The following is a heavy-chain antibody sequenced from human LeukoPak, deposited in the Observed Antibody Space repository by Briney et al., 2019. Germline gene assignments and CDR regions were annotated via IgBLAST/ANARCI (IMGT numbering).Heavy chain of an antibody. CDR3: ARGNPYYDFWSGHYYYYYYMDV. CDR1: GYTFTSYD. J-gene: IGHJ6*03. D-gene: IGHD3-3*01. Sequence: GASVKVSCKASGYTFTSYDINWVGQATGQGREWMGWMNPNSGNTGYAQKFQGRVTITRITSISKAYMELSSLRSEDTAVYYCARGNPYYDFWSGHYYYYYYMDVWGKGTTVTVSS. CDR2: MNPNSGNT. V-gene: IGHV1-8*03.